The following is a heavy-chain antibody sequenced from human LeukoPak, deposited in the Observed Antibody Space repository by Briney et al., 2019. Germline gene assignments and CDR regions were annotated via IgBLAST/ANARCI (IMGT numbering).Heavy chain of an antibody. D-gene: IGHD1-26*01. CDR2: INPNSGGT. CDR1: GYTFTGYY. CDR3: ARAAPGEWELPPPEPRQFDY. V-gene: IGHV1-2*06. Sequence: GASVKVSCKASGYTFTGYYMHWVRQAPGQGLEWMGRINPNSGGTNYAQKFQGRVTMTRDTSISTAYMELSRLRSDDTAAYYCARAAPGEWELPPPEPRQFDYWGQGTLVTVSS. J-gene: IGHJ4*02.